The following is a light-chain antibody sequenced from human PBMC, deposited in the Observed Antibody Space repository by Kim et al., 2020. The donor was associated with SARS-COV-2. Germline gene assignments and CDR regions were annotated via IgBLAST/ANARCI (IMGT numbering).Light chain of an antibody. J-gene: IGLJ2*01. CDR2: GKN. CDR3: NSRDSSGNHVV. V-gene: IGLV3-19*01. CDR1: SLRSYY. Sequence: LGQTVRIKGQGDSLRSYYASWYQQKPGQAPVLVIYGKNNRPSGIPDRFSGSSSGNTASLTITGAQAEDEADYYCNSRDSSGNHVVFGGGTQLTVL.